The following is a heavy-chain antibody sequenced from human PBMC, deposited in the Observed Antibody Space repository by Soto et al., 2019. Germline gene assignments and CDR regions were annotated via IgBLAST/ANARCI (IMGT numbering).Heavy chain of an antibody. J-gene: IGHJ2*01. CDR2: IYSGDTT. V-gene: IGHV3-53*04. CDR3: AKIARWDFDL. Sequence: EVQLVESGGGLVQPGRSLRLSCAASGLTVSSNYMAWVRQAPGKGLECVSVIYSGDTTYYADSVKGRFTISRHNSKNTLYLQMNSLRTEDTAIYYCAKIARWDFDLWGRGTLVTVAS. D-gene: IGHD6-13*01. CDR1: GLTVSSNY.